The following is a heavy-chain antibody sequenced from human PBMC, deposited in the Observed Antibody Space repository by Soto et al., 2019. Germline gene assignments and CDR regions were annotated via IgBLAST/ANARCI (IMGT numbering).Heavy chain of an antibody. J-gene: IGHJ3*02. CDR1: GFTFSDYY. CDR2: ISSSGNTI. CDR3: ARRALIPIFGVVIPDDAFDI. D-gene: IGHD3-3*01. V-gene: IGHV3-11*01. Sequence: QVQLVESGGGLVKPGGSLRLSCAASGFTFSDYYMSWIRQAPGKGLEWVSYISSSGNTIYHADSVKGRFTISRDNAKKSLSLQMNSLRADDTAVYYCARRALIPIFGVVIPDDAFDIWGQGTMVTVSS.